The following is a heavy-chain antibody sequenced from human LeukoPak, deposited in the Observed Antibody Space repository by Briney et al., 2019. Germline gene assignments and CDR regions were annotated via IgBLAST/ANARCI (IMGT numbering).Heavy chain of an antibody. D-gene: IGHD3-10*01. CDR2: IYYSGST. Sequence: SETLSLTCTVSGGSISSGSYYWSWIRQPPGKGLEWIGYIYYSGSTNYNPSLKSRVTISVDTSKNQFSLKLSSVTAADTAAYYCAYGSGSYYPHPFDYWGQGTLVTVSS. CDR1: GGSISSGSYY. V-gene: IGHV4-61*01. J-gene: IGHJ4*02. CDR3: AYGSGSYYPHPFDY.